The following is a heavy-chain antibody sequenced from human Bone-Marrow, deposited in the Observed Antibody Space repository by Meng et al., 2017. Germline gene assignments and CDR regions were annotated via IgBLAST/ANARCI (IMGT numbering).Heavy chain of an antibody. Sequence: GESLKISCAASGFTFSDYYMSWVRQAPGKGLEWVSYISSSGSTIYYADSVKGRFTISRDNAKNSLYLQMNSLRAEDAAVYYCAKDRRIMTTYAFDIWGQGTMVTVSS. CDR3: AKDRRIMTTYAFDI. V-gene: IGHV3-11*04. J-gene: IGHJ3*02. D-gene: IGHD3-16*01. CDR2: ISSSGSTI. CDR1: GFTFSDYY.